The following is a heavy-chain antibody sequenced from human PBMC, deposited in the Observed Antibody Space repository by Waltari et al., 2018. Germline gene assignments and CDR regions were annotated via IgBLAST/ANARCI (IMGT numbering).Heavy chain of an antibody. J-gene: IGHJ4*02. CDR2: IKSKPSGGTP. CDR1: GLTFIDAW. Sequence: EVQLAESGGGLVKPGGSLRLSCAASGLTFIDAWWTWVRQAPGKGLEWVGHIKSKPSGGTPDYAAPVKGRFSISRDDSKNTIYLQMNSLKTEDTAIYYCTKDVPYTGGGAVRYWGQGTLVTVSS. V-gene: IGHV3-15*01. D-gene: IGHD6-19*01. CDR3: TKDVPYTGGGAVRY.